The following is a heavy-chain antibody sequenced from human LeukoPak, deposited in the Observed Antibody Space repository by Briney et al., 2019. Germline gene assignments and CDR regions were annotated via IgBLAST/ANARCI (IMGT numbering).Heavy chain of an antibody. Sequence: TSETLSLTCAVSGYSISSGYYWGWIRQPPGKGLEWIGCIYHSGSTYYNPSLKSRVTISVDTSKNQYSLKLSSVTAADTAVYYWARHRACSSTSCYTGLFDYWGQGTLVTVSS. J-gene: IGHJ4*02. CDR2: IYHSGST. CDR1: GYSISSGYY. V-gene: IGHV4-38-2*01. D-gene: IGHD2-2*02. CDR3: ARHRACSSTSCYTGLFDY.